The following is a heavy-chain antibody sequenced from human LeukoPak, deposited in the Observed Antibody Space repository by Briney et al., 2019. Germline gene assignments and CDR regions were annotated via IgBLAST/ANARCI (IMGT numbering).Heavy chain of an antibody. D-gene: IGHD6-13*01. V-gene: IGHV3-30*02. CDR2: IWYDGSNK. J-gene: IGHJ4*02. Sequence: GGSLRLSCAASGFTFSSYGMHWVRQAPGKGLEWVAVIWYDGSNKYYADSVKGRFTISRDNSKNTLYLQMNSLRAEDTAVYYCAKDLAAAAGIGVDYWGQGTLVTVSS. CDR3: AKDLAAAAGIGVDY. CDR1: GFTFSSYG.